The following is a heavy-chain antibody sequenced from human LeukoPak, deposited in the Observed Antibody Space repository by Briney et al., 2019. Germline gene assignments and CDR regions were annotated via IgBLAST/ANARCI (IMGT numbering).Heavy chain of an antibody. CDR2: IYSGGST. J-gene: IGHJ4*02. Sequence: QSGGSLRLSCAASGFTVSSNYMSWVRQAPGKGLEWVSVIYSGGSTYYADSVKGRFTISRDNSKNTLYLQMNSLRAEDTAVYYCAREGKNYYDSSGYVYWGQGTLVTVSS. V-gene: IGHV3-53*01. CDR3: AREGKNYYDSSGYVY. CDR1: GFTVSSNY. D-gene: IGHD3-22*01.